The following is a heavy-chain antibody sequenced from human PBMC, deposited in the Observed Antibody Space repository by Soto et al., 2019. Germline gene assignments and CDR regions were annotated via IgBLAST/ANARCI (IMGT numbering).Heavy chain of an antibody. CDR3: ASSSYYYYVDV. CDR2: IYYGGST. Sequence: PEETLSLTCAVSGGSIGSGGYSWSWIRQPPGKGLEWIGYIYYGGSTNYNPSLKSRVTISVDTSKNQFSLKLSSVTAADTAVYYCASSSYYYYVDVWGKGTTVTVSS. CDR1: GGSIGSGGYS. V-gene: IGHV4-61*08. J-gene: IGHJ6*03.